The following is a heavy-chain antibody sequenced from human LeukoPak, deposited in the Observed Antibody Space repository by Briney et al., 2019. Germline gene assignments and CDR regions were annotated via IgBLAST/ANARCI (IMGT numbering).Heavy chain of an antibody. D-gene: IGHD3-10*01. V-gene: IGHV3-23*01. CDR3: AKMGSNSGSSY. J-gene: IGHJ4*02. CDR2: IGGSGGSI. Sequence: GGSLRLSCAASGFTFSRYAMSWVRQAPGKGLEWVSGIGGSGGSIYYADSVKGRFTISRDNSKNTLYLQMNSLRVEDTAIYYCAKMGSNSGSSYWGQGTLVTVSS. CDR1: GFTFSRYA.